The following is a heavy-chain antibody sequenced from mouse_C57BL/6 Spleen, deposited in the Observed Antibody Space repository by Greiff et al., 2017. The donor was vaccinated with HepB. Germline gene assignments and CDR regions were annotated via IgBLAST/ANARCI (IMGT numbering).Heavy chain of an antibody. CDR1: GYAFSSYW. D-gene: IGHD1-1*01. CDR2: IYPGDGDT. Sequence: VQVVESGAELVKPGASVKISCKASGYAFSSYWMNWVKQRPGKGLEWIGQIYPGDGDTNYNGKFKGKATLTADKSSSTAYMQLSSLTSEDSAVYFCARSTIYYYGSSLVYFDYWGQGTTLTVSS. J-gene: IGHJ2*01. CDR3: ARSTIYYYGSSLVYFDY. V-gene: IGHV1-80*01.